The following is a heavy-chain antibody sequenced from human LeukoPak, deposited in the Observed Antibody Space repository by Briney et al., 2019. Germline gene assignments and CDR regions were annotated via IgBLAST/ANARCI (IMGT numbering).Heavy chain of an antibody. CDR1: GGSISSGDYY. CDR2: IYYSGST. J-gene: IGHJ4*02. D-gene: IGHD3-22*01. Sequence: SETLSLTCTVSGGSISSGDYYWSWIRQPPGKGLEWIGYIYYSGSTYYNPSLKSRVTISVDTSKNQFSLKLSSVTAADTAVYYCARVGSQTNYYDSSGYYQYFDYWGQGTLVTVSS. V-gene: IGHV4-30-4*08. CDR3: ARVGSQTNYYDSSGYYQYFDY.